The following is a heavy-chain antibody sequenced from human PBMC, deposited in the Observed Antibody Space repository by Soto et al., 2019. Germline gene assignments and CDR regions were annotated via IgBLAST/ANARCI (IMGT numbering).Heavy chain of an antibody. Sequence: VGSLRLSCAASGFTFSSYAMSWVRQAPGKGLEWVSAISAGGGSTYYTDSVKGRFTISRDNSKNTLYVQMNSLRAEDTAVYYCAKDRSAEHYWGQGTLVTAPQ. V-gene: IGHV3-23*01. J-gene: IGHJ4*02. CDR1: GFTFSSYA. CDR2: ISAGGGST. CDR3: AKDRSAEHY.